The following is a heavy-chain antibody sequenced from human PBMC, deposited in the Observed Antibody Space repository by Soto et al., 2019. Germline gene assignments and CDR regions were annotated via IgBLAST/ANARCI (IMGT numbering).Heavy chain of an antibody. Sequence: QVQLVQSGAEVKKPGASVKVSCKASGYTFTSYGISWVRQAPGQGLEWMGWISAYNGNTNYAQKLQGRVTMTTDTSTSTAYMELRSLRSDDTAVYYCARTRVIRQLVPVYYYYGMDVWGQGTTVTVSS. D-gene: IGHD6-6*01. CDR2: ISAYNGNT. J-gene: IGHJ6*02. CDR1: GYTFTSYG. V-gene: IGHV1-18*01. CDR3: ARTRVIRQLVPVYYYYGMDV.